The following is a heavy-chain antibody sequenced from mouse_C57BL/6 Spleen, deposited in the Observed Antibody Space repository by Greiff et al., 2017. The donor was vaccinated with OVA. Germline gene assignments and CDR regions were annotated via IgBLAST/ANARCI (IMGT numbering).Heavy chain of an antibody. CDR1: GYTFTSYG. D-gene: IGHD2-4*01. CDR3: ARTGDYPVAMDY. V-gene: IGHV1-81*01. J-gene: IGHJ4*01. CDR2: IYPRSGNT. Sequence: QVQLQPSGAELARPGASVKLSCKASGYTFTSYGISWVKQRTGQGLEWIGEIYPRSGNTYYNEKFKGKATLTADKSSSTAYMELRSLTSEDSAVYFCARTGDYPVAMDYWGQGTSVTVSS.